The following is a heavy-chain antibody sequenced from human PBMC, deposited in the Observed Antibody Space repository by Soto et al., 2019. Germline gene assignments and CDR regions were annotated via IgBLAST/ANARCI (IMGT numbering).Heavy chain of an antibody. J-gene: IGHJ5*02. V-gene: IGHV4-59*01. CDR1: GGSISSYS. Sequence: SETLSLTCTVSGGSISSYSWSWIRQPPGKGLEWIGYIYYSGSTNYNPSLKSRVTISVDTSKNQFSLKLSPVTAADTAVYYCARGRVVLSAYNWFHPWGQGTLVTVSS. D-gene: IGHD2-21*02. CDR2: IYYSGST. CDR3: ARGRVVLSAYNWFHP.